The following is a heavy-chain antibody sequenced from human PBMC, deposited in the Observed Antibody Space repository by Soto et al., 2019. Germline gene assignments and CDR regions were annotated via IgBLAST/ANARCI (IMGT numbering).Heavy chain of an antibody. CDR3: ARVTPSYYYYGMDV. V-gene: IGHV1-18*01. CDR2: ISAYNGNT. J-gene: IGHJ6*02. CDR1: GYTFTRNG. Sequence: ASVKVSCKASGYTFTRNGISWVRQAPGQGLEWMGWISAYNGNTNYAQKLQGRVTMTTDTSTSTAYMELRSLRSDDTAVYYCARVTPSYYYYGMDVWGQETTVTVSS. D-gene: IGHD2-15*01.